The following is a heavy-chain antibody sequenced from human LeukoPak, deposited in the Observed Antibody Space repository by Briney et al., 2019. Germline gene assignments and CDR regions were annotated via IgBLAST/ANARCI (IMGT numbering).Heavy chain of an antibody. CDR2: IRYDGSNK. V-gene: IGHV3-30*02. CDR1: GFTFSSYG. D-gene: IGHD3-10*01. Sequence: PGGSLRLSCAASGFTFSSYGMHWVRQAPGKGLEWVAFIRYDGSNKYYTDSVKGRFTISRDNSKNTLYLQMNSLRAEDTAVYYCAKENENYGSGFDYWGQGTLVTVSS. J-gene: IGHJ4*02. CDR3: AKENENYGSGFDY.